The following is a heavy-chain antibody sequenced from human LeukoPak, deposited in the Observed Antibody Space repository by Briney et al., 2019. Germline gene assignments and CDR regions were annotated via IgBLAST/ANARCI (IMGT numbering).Heavy chain of an antibody. CDR3: AKAVVVVPAATPFDY. Sequence: PGGSLRLSCAASGFTFSSYAMSSVRQAPGKGLEWVSTISGSGGATYYADSVKGRFTISRDNSKITLYLQMNGLRAEDTALFYCAKAVVVVPAATPFDYWGLGTLVTVSS. J-gene: IGHJ4*02. CDR2: ISGSGGAT. CDR1: GFTFSSYA. D-gene: IGHD2-2*01. V-gene: IGHV3-23*01.